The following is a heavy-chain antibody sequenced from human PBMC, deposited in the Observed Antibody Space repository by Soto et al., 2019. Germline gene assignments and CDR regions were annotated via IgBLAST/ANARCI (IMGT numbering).Heavy chain of an antibody. V-gene: IGHV4-34*01. J-gene: IGHJ4*02. D-gene: IGHD5-18*01. Sequence: QVQLQQWGAGLLKPSETLSLTCAVYGGSFSGYYWSWIRQPPGKGLEWIGEINHSGRTNYNPSLKSRVTISVDTSKNQFSLKLSSVTAADTAVYYCARGGYSYGTQNPFDYWGQGTLVTVSS. CDR3: ARGGYSYGTQNPFDY. CDR2: INHSGRT. CDR1: GGSFSGYY.